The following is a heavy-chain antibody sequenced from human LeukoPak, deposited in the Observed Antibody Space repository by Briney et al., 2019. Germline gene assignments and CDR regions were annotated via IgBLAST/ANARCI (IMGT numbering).Heavy chain of an antibody. V-gene: IGHV1-18*01. CDR2: IIGYNGNT. J-gene: IGHJ5*02. Sequence: GASVKVSCKASGYTFTTYGIGWVRQAPGQGLEWMGWIIGYNGNTNYAQKFQGRVTMTTDTSTSTAYMELRSLRSDDTAVYYCARTSHESVLYWSDPWGQGTLVNVSS. CDR1: GYTFTTYG. CDR3: ARTSHESVLYWSDP. D-gene: IGHD3-16*01.